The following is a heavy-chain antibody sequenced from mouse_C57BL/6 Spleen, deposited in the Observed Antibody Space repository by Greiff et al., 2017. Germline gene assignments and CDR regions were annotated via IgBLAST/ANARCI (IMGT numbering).Heavy chain of an antibody. CDR1: GFTFSDYG. D-gene: IGHD2-1*01. J-gene: IGHJ2*01. Sequence: EVNVVESGGGLVKPGGSLKLSCAASGFTFSDYGMHWVRQAPEKGLEWVAYISSGSSTIYYADKVKGRFTISRDNAKNTLFLQMTSLRSEDTAMYYCARGDYGNYCDYWGQGTTLTVSS. CDR2: ISSGSSTI. V-gene: IGHV5-17*01. CDR3: ARGDYGNYCDY.